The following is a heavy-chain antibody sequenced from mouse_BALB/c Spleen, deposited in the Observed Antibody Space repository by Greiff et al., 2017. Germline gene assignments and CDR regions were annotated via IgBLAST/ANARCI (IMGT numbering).Heavy chain of an antibody. CDR3: ARSGYDGYFAMDY. J-gene: IGHJ4*01. D-gene: IGHD2-3*01. V-gene: IGHV1-4*01. Sequence: QVQLQQSGAELARPGASVKMSCKASGYTFTSYTMHWVKQRPGQGLEWIGYINPSSGYTNYNQKFKDKATLTADKSSSTAYMQLSSLTSEDSAVYYCARSGYDGYFAMDYWGQGTSVTVSS. CDR1: GYTFTSYT. CDR2: INPSSGYT.